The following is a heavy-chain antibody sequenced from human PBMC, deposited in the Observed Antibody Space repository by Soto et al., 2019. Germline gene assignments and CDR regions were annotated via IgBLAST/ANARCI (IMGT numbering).Heavy chain of an antibody. V-gene: IGHV3-30-3*01. CDR1: GFTFSSYA. Sequence: PGGSLRLSCAASGFTFSSYAMHWVRRAPGKGLEWVAVISYDGSNKYYADSVKGRFTISRDNSKNTLYLQMNSLRAEDTAVYYCATTMRFGEFDYWGQGTLVTVSS. CDR2: ISYDGSNK. D-gene: IGHD3-10*01. J-gene: IGHJ4*02. CDR3: ATTMRFGEFDY.